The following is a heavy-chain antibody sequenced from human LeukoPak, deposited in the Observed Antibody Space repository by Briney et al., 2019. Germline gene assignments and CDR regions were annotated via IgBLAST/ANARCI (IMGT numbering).Heavy chain of an antibody. J-gene: IGHJ6*03. V-gene: IGHV3-15*01. CDR2: IKSKTDGGTT. Sequence: GGSLRLSCAASGFKFSSYSMNWVRQAPGKGLEWVGRIKSKTDGGTTDYAAPVKGRFTISRDDSKNTLYLQMNSLKTEDTAVYYCTTGSSSTYYYYMDVWGKGTTVTVSS. CDR1: GFKFSSYS. D-gene: IGHD6-6*01. CDR3: TTGSSSTYYYYMDV.